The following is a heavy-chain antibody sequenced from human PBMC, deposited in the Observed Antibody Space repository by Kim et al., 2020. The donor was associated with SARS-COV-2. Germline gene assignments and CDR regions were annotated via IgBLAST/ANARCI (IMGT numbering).Heavy chain of an antibody. J-gene: IGHJ6*02. V-gene: IGHV7-4-1*02. Sequence: ASEKVSCKASGYTFSSNAINWVRQAPGQGLEWMGWINTNTGNPTYAQGFTGRFVFSLGTSVSTAYLQISSLKAEDTAVYYCARNMQDYGDWYYYGMDVWGRGTTVTVSS. CDR1: GYTFSSNA. CDR3: ARNMQDYGDWYYYGMDV. D-gene: IGHD4-17*01. CDR2: INTNTGNP.